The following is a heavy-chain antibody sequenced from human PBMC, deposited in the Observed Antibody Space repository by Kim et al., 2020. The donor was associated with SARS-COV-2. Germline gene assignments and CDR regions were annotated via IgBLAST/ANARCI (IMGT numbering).Heavy chain of an antibody. Sequence: SQTLSLTCAISGDSVSSNSAAWNWIRQSPSRGLEWLGRTYYRSKWYNDYAVSVKSRITINPDTSKYQFSLQLNSVTPEDTAVYYCARRHCSSTSCYFDYWGQGTLVTVSS. D-gene: IGHD2-2*01. CDR2: TYYRSKWYN. CDR1: GDSVSSNSAA. J-gene: IGHJ4*02. V-gene: IGHV6-1*01. CDR3: ARRHCSSTSCYFDY.